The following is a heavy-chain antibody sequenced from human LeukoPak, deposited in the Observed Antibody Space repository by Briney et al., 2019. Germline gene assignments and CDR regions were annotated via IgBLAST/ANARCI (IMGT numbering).Heavy chain of an antibody. CDR3: AKVVESSSNYYYYYYMDV. CDR2: ISGSGGST. Sequence: PGGSLRLSCAASGFIFSSYGMSWVRQAPGKGLEWVSAISGSGGSTYYADSVKGRFTISRDNSKNTLYLQMNSLRAEDTAAYYCAKVVESSSNYYYYYYMDVWGKGTTVTISS. V-gene: IGHV3-23*01. CDR1: GFIFSSYG. J-gene: IGHJ6*03. D-gene: IGHD6-13*01.